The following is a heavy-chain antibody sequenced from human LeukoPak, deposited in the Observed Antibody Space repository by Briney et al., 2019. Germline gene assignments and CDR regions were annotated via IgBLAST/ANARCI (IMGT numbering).Heavy chain of an antibody. CDR1: GFTFSTYG. Sequence: GGSLRLSCAASGFTFSTYGMHWVRQAPGKGLEWVAIISYDGSNKYYADSVKGRFTISRDNSKNTLFLQMNSLRAEDTAVYYCAKHPGDFTGIVTYYYMDVWGKGTTVTVSS. D-gene: IGHD1-26*01. CDR3: AKHPGDFTGIVTYYYMDV. V-gene: IGHV3-30*18. J-gene: IGHJ6*03. CDR2: ISYDGSNK.